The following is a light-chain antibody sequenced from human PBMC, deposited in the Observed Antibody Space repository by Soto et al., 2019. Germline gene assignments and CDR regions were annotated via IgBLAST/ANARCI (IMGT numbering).Light chain of an antibody. CDR3: QQYERSPTT. CDR2: GAS. J-gene: IGKJ4*01. Sequence: IVLTQSPGTLSLSPGERATLSCRASQSVSSTYLAWYQQKPGQAPSLLIYGASRRATGIPDRFSGSGSGTDFTLTISRLESEDFAVYYCQQYERSPTTVGGGTHVAIK. V-gene: IGKV3-20*01. CDR1: QSVSSTY.